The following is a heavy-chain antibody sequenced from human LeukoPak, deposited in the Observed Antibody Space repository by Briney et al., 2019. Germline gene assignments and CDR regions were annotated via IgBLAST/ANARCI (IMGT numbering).Heavy chain of an antibody. CDR3: ARVAPHYYDSSRPIDI. Sequence: SETLSLTCTVSGGSISSYYWNWIRQPSGKGLEWNGRIYTSGSTNYNPSLKSRVTMSVDTSKNQFSLKLSSVTAADTAVYYCARVAPHYYDSSRPIDIWGQGTMVTVSS. CDR1: GGSISSYY. D-gene: IGHD3-22*01. V-gene: IGHV4-4*07. CDR2: IYTSGST. J-gene: IGHJ3*02.